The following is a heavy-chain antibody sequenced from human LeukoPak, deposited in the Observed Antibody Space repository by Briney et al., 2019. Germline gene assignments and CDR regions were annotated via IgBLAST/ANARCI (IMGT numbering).Heavy chain of an antibody. V-gene: IGHV3-33*06. Sequence: GGSLRLSCAASKFTFSHYGMHWVRQAPGKGLQWVAVIWSDGTNQYYADSVEGRFTISRDNSNKMVYLQMNSLRADDTGVYYCAKDAQRGFDYSNSLEYWGQGALVIVSS. CDR2: IWSDGTNQ. J-gene: IGHJ4*02. CDR1: KFTFSHYG. CDR3: AKDAQRGFDYSNSLEY. D-gene: IGHD4-11*01.